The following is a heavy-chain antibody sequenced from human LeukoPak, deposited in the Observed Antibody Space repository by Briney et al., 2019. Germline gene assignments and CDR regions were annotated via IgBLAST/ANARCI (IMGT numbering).Heavy chain of an antibody. J-gene: IGHJ6*02. D-gene: IGHD5-18*01. Sequence: QPGGSLRLSCAASGFTFSSYWMNWVRQAPGKGLVWVSRIASDGSSTTYADSVKGRFTISRDNAKNTLYLQMNSLRAEDTAVYYCARDAVDTANAVWGQGTTVTVSS. CDR3: ARDAVDTANAV. V-gene: IGHV3-74*01. CDR1: GFTFSSYW. CDR2: IASDGSST.